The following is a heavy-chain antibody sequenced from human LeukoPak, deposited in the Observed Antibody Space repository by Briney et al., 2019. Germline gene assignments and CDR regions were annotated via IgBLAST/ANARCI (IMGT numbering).Heavy chain of an antibody. CDR1: GYTFTGYY. V-gene: IGHV1-2*06. D-gene: IGHD3-16*01. Sequence: ASVKVSCQASGYTFTGYYMHWVRQAPGQGLEWMGRINPNGGGTNYAQKFQGRVTMTRDTSISTAYMELSRLRSDDTAMYYCARTYDPGAFDIWGQGTMVTVSS. J-gene: IGHJ3*02. CDR3: ARTYDPGAFDI. CDR2: INPNGGGT.